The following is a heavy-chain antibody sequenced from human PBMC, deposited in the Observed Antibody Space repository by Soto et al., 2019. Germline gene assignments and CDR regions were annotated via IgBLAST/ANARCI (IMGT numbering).Heavy chain of an antibody. CDR1: GFTFRNIA. Sequence: PGGSLRLSCAASGFTFRNIAMTWVRQAPGTGLEWVSTIDNAGVGTHYADSVKGRFTTSRDNSRNTVDLQMDNLRAEDTALYYCVSWVSDHFDYWGPGTQVTVSS. V-gene: IGHV3-23*05. CDR2: IDNAGVGT. J-gene: IGHJ4*02. D-gene: IGHD2-8*01. CDR3: VSWVSDHFDY.